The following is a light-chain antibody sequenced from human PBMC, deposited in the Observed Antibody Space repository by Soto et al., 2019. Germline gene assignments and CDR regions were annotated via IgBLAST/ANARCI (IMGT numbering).Light chain of an antibody. V-gene: IGLV2-14*01. CDR2: EVS. CDR1: SSDVGGYNY. J-gene: IGLJ1*01. CDR3: AAYTSSPSYV. Sequence: QSVLTQPASVSGSPGQSITISCTGTSSDVGGYNYVSWYQQHPGKAPHLMIYEVSNRPSGVSNRFSGSKSGNTASLTISGLQAEDEADYYCAAYTSSPSYVCXTGTKGTVL.